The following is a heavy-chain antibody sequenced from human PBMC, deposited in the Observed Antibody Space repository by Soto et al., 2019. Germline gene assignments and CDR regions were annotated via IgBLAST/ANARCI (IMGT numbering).Heavy chain of an antibody. Sequence: TSETLSLTCAVYVGSFSDYSWTWIRQPPGKGLEWIGEIYHSGSTNYNPSLKSRVTMSIDRSKNQFSLKLSSVTAADTALYYCARVFSSSWFYYFDYWGQGALVTVSS. CDR1: VGSFSDYS. D-gene: IGHD6-13*01. CDR3: ARVFSSSWFYYFDY. J-gene: IGHJ4*02. V-gene: IGHV4-34*10. CDR2: IYHSGST.